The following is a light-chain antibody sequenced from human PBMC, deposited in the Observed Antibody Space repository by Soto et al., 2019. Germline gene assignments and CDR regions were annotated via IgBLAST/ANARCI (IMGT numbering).Light chain of an antibody. J-gene: IGLJ1*01. Sequence: QSALTQPPSVSGAPGQRVTIACTGTSSNIGAGQDVHWYRQLPGAAPKFLISDSNNRASGVPDRFSVSKSGASASLAITGLRAEDEGDYFCQYYGTSLSSLYVCGTGT. CDR1: SSNIGAGQD. CDR3: QYYGTSLSSLYV. V-gene: IGLV1-40*03. CDR2: DSN.